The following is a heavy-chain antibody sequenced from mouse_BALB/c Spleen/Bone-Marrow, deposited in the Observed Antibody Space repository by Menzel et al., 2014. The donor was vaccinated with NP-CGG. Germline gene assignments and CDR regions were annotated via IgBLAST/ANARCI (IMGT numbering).Heavy chain of an antibody. CDR3: ARWGSYYFDY. V-gene: IGHV14-1*02. Sequence: VQLQQSGAELVRPGALVKLSCKASGFNIKDYYMHWVKQRPEQGLGWIGWIDPENGNTIYDPKFQGKASITADTSSNTAYLQLSSLTSEDTAVYYCARWGSYYFDYWGQGTTLTVSS. J-gene: IGHJ2*01. CDR1: GFNIKDYY. CDR2: IDPENGNT.